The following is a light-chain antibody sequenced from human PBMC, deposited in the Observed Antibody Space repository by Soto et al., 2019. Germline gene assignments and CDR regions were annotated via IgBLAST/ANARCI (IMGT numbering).Light chain of an antibody. CDR3: QQSYSPSWT. CDR1: QSVSNNY. Sequence: EIVLTQSPGTLSLSPGERATLSCRASQSVSNNYLAWYQQKPGQAPRLLIYGASNRATGIPARFSGSGSGTDFTLTISSLQAEDVAVYYCQQSYSPSWTFGRGTKVDI. V-gene: IGKV3-20*01. CDR2: GAS. J-gene: IGKJ1*01.